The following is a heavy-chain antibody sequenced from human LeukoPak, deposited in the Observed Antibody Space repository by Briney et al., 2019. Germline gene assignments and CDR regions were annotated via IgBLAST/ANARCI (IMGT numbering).Heavy chain of an antibody. CDR3: ARAGYTISSYRFDY. CDR2: IYTTGMT. V-gene: IGHV4-4*07. J-gene: IGHJ4*02. Sequence: PSETLSLTCSVSGGSINSYWWSWIRQPAGKGLELIGRIYTTGMTNYNPSLKSRVSMSVDTSKNKFSLELRSVTAADTAVYFCARAGYTISSYRFDYWGQGALVTVSS. CDR1: GGSINSYW. D-gene: IGHD3-16*02.